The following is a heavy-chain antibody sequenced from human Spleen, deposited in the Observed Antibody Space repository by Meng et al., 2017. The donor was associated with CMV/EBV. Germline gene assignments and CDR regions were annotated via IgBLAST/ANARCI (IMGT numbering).Heavy chain of an antibody. CDR2: ISAYNGNT. Sequence: QVPLGESGAEVKKPGASVKVSCRASGYTFTSYGISWVRQAPGQGLEWMGWISAYNGNTNYAQKLQGRVTMTTDTSTSTAYMELRSLRSDDTAVYYCARDSGSYPQQNYFDYWGQGTLVTVSS. D-gene: IGHD1-26*01. CDR1: GYTFTSYG. V-gene: IGHV1-18*01. J-gene: IGHJ4*02. CDR3: ARDSGSYPQQNYFDY.